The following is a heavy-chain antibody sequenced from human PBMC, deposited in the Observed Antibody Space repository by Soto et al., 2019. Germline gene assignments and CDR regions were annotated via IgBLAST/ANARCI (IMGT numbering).Heavy chain of an antibody. CDR2: IVVGSGNT. J-gene: IGHJ3*02. CDR3: AAGTAMVQYAFDI. CDR1: GFTFTSSA. V-gene: IGHV1-58*01. Sequence: WASVKVSCKASGFTFTSSAVQWVRQARGQRLEWIGWIVVGSGNTNYAQRFQERVTITRDMSTSTAYMELSSLRSEDTAVYYCAAGTAMVQYAFDIWGQGTMVTVSS. D-gene: IGHD5-18*01.